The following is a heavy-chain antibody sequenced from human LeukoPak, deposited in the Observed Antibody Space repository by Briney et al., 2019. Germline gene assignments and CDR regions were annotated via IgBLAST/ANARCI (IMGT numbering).Heavy chain of an antibody. D-gene: IGHD5-12*01. CDR2: IYYSGTT. J-gene: IGHJ3*01. Sequence: SETLSLTCSVSGGSITTSDYFWGWLRQPPGKGLEWIANIYYSGTTYYNPSLKSRVTMSLDTSKNQFSLKVTSVTAADTAVYYCAKNLRGSPGAFDLWGQGTMVTFSS. V-gene: IGHV4-39*01. CDR3: AKNLRGSPGAFDL. CDR1: GGSITTSDYF.